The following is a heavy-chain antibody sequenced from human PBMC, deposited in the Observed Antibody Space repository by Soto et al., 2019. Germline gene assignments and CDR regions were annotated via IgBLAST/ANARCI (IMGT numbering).Heavy chain of an antibody. CDR3: ARSLTEGYCTITGCYTRPLYGMDV. D-gene: IGHD2-2*02. J-gene: IGHJ6*02. CDR1: GYTFSGDY. Sequence: ASVKVSCKASGYTFSGDYIHWLRQAPGQGLEWMGWINPNSGGTNYAQKFQGRVTVTRDTPTSTAYMELSRLTSDDTAVYYCARSLTEGYCTITGCYTRPLYGMDVWGQGTTVTVS. CDR2: INPNSGGT. V-gene: IGHV1-2*02.